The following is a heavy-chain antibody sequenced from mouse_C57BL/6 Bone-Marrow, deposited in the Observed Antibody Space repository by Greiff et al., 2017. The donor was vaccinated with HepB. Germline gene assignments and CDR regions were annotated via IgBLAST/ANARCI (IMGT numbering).Heavy chain of an antibody. J-gene: IGHJ1*03. CDR1: GYTFTSYW. D-gene: IGHD2-1*01. Sequence: QVQLQQPGAELVRPGSSVKLSCKASGYTFTSYWMHWVKQRPIQGLEWIGNIDPSDSETPYNQKFKDKATLTVDKSSSTAYMQLSSLTSEDSAVYYCARWGGNFHWYFDVWGTGTTVTVSS. V-gene: IGHV1-52*01. CDR2: IDPSDSET. CDR3: ARWGGNFHWYFDV.